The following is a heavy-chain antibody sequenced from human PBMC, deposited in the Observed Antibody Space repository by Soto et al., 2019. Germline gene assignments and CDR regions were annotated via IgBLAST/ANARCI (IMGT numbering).Heavy chain of an antibody. Sequence: GSLRLSCASSGFPVSSNYMSWVRQAPGKGLEWVSVIYSGGSTYYADSVKGRFTISRDNSKNTLYLQMNSLRAEDTAVYYCARDRPHYNWNPHDYWGQGTLVTVSS. CDR3: ARDRPHYNWNPHDY. J-gene: IGHJ4*02. CDR2: IYSGGST. D-gene: IGHD1-20*01. CDR1: GFPVSSNY. V-gene: IGHV3-66*01.